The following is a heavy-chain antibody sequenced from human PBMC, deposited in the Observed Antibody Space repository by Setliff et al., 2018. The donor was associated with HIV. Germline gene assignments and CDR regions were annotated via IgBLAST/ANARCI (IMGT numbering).Heavy chain of an antibody. CDR2: INAGNGNT. V-gene: IGHV1-3*01. Sequence: ASVKVSCKASGYTFTSYAMHWVRQAPGQRLEWMGWINAGNGNTKYSQKFQDRVTLTSDMSANTVYMDLTTLRSEDTAVYSCASPMFYDGKVVWGQGTPVTVSS. D-gene: IGHD3-22*01. J-gene: IGHJ4*02. CDR1: GYTFTSYA. CDR3: ASPMFYDGKVV.